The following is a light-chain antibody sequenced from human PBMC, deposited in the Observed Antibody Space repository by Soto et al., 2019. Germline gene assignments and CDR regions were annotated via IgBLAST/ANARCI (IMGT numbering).Light chain of an antibody. J-gene: IGKJ2*01. V-gene: IGKV3-20*01. CDR1: QSVSSSF. CDR3: QQYGSSPPKYT. CDR2: GAS. Sequence: EIVLTQSPGTLSLSPGERATLSCRASQSVSSSFLAWYQQKPGQAPSLLIYGASSRATGIPDRFSGSGSGTDFTLPISRLEPEDFAVYYCQQYGSSPPKYTFGQGTKLEIK.